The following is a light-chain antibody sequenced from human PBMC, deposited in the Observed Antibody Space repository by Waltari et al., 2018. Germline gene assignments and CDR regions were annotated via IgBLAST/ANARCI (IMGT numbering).Light chain of an antibody. V-gene: IGKV1-5*03. CDR3: LQVSNFPIT. CDR2: KAS. CDR1: QTISGR. J-gene: IGKJ5*01. Sequence: DVQMTQSPSFLSASVGDGVTINCRASQTISGRLAWYQQKPGAAPKLLIYKASNLDGGVPSRFSGSDSGAEFTLTISSLQPDDFATYYCLQVSNFPITFGQGTRLEIK.